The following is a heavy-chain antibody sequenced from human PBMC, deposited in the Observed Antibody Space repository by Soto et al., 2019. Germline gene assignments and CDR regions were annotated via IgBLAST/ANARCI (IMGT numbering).Heavy chain of an antibody. D-gene: IGHD1-26*01. J-gene: IGHJ4*02. CDR1: DGYISSSAYY. V-gene: IGHV4-39*01. CDR2: IYDGGNS. CDR3: ARHSSGSRHPGFDY. Sequence: SETKSLTSTVADGYISSSAYYWGWVNQPPGTGLEWIASIYDGGNSHYHPSLRSRVTISVDTSKNQFSLKLSSMTAADTAVYYCARHSSGSRHPGFDYWGQGTLVTVSS.